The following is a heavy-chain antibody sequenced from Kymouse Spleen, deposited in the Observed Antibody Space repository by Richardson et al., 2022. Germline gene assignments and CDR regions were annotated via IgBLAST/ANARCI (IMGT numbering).Heavy chain of an antibody. CDR2: ISSSSSYI. J-gene: IGHJ6*02. CDR3: ARERAIFGVVNGMDV. V-gene: IGHV3-21*03. Sequence: EVQLVESGGGLVKPGGSLRLSCAASGFTFSSYSMNWVRQAPGKGLEWVSSISSSSSYIYYADSVKGRFTISRDNAKNSLYLQMNSLRAEDTAVYYCARERAIFGVVNGMDVWGQGTTVTVSS. D-gene: IGHD3-3*01. CDR1: GFTFSSYS.